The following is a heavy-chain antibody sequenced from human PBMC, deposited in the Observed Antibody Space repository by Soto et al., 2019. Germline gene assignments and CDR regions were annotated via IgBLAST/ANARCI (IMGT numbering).Heavy chain of an antibody. D-gene: IGHD3-10*01. Sequence: EVQLLESGGNLVQQGGSLRLSCAASGFTFSDHAMSWVRQAPGKGLEWASSISGGGVKTYYADSVKGRFTISRDNSKKKLHQQMNSLRAEDTAVYCCAKDRTASWGSGSYSACWGQGTLVTVAS. CDR2: ISGGGVKT. CDR3: AKDRTASWGSGSYSAC. J-gene: IGHJ4*02. CDR1: GFTFSDHA. V-gene: IGHV3-23*01.